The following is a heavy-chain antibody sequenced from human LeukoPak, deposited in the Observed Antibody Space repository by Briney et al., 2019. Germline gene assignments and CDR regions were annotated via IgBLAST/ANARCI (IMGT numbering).Heavy chain of an antibody. CDR1: GFTFSSYA. CDR3: AKEVYGSGPYYLDY. J-gene: IGHJ4*02. CDR2: ISRGGDNP. Sequence: GGSLRLSCAASGFTFSSYAMSRVRQAPGKGLQWVSAISRGGDNPYYADSVKGRFTISRDNSRNTLYLQVNSLRAEDTAIYYCAKEVYGSGPYYLDYWGQGTLVTVSS. V-gene: IGHV3-23*01. D-gene: IGHD3-10*01.